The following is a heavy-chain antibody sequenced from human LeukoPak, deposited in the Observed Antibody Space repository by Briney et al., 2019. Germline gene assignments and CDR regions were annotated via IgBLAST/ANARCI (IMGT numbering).Heavy chain of an antibody. V-gene: IGHV4-34*01. J-gene: IGHJ4*02. CDR3: ARGRGYNSFDY. D-gene: IGHD5-24*01. CDR1: GGSFSGYY. Sequence: SETLSLTCAVYGGSFSGYYWSWLRQPPGKGLEWIGELNHSGRTNYNPSLKSRVTISVDTSKNQLSLKLGSVTAADSAVYYCARGRGYNSFDYWGQGTLVTVSS. CDR2: LNHSGRT.